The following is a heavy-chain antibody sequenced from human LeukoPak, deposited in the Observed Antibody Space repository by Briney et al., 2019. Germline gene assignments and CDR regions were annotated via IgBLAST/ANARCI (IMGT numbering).Heavy chain of an antibody. V-gene: IGHV3-23*01. Sequence: PGGSLRLSCAASGFTFSGYAMSWVSKAPGKGMEWVSAISGSRGSTYYADSVKGRFTISRDNSKNTLYLQMNSLRAEDTAVYYCAKDQQWLNYYYYYMDVWGKGTTVTVSS. CDR1: GFTFSGYA. CDR3: AKDQQWLNYYYYYMDV. CDR2: ISGSRGST. J-gene: IGHJ6*03. D-gene: IGHD6-19*01.